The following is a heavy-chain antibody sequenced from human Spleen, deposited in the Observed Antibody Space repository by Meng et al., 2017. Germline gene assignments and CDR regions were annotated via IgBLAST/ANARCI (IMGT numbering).Heavy chain of an antibody. CDR2: IYYTGNT. J-gene: IGHJ4*02. Sequence: QVQLQESGPGLVKPSQTPSLTCTVSGASISRIGYYWSWIRQHPGKGLEWVGYIYYTGNTDYNPSLNSRLTISVDMSKNQFSLKLSSVTAADTAVYYCARVLRSTRHFDYWGQGALVTVSS. CDR3: ARVLRSTRHFDY. CDR1: GASISRIGYY. V-gene: IGHV4-31*03.